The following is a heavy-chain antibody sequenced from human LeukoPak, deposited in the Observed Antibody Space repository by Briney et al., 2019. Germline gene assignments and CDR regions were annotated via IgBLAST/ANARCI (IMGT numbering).Heavy chain of an antibody. CDR3: AIHGGRYNWSPSE. D-gene: IGHD1-20*01. CDR1: GGSFSSSTYY. Sequence: SETLSLTCTVSGGSFSSSTYYWAWIRQPPGKGLEWIGSFHYSGTTYYNASLKSRVTISADTSKNQFSLKLSSVTAADTAVYYCAIHGGRYNWSPSEWGQGTLGTVSS. CDR2: FHYSGTT. V-gene: IGHV4-39*01. J-gene: IGHJ4*02.